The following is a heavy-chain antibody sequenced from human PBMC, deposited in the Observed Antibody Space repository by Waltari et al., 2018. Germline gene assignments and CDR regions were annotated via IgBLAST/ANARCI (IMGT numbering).Heavy chain of an antibody. D-gene: IGHD2-15*01. V-gene: IGHV4-4*02. CDR2: VLSTGKT. J-gene: IGHJ4*02. CDR3: ARDRGRGLYLDV. CDR1: GDSVTSANW. Sequence: QLQESGPGLVKPSGTLSLSCAVSGDSVTSANWWSWVGQSPQRGLEWIGQVLSTGKTNYSPSFASRVTMSLDASNNQCSLKVTSATAADTAVYYCARDRGRGLYLDVWGPGTLVTVSP.